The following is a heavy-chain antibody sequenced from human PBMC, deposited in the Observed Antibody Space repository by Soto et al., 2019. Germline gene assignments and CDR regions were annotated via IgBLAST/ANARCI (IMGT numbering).Heavy chain of an antibody. CDR1: GFTFSSYG. V-gene: IGHV3-30*18. CDR2: ISYDGSNK. CDR3: AKGFWNYVATRYYYYGMDV. J-gene: IGHJ6*02. D-gene: IGHD1-7*01. Sequence: TGGSLRLSCAASGFTFSSYGMHWVRQAPGKGLEWVAVISYDGSNKYYADSVKGRFTISRDNSKNTLYLQMNSLRAEDTAVYYCAKGFWNYVATRYYYYGMDVWGQGTTVTVAS.